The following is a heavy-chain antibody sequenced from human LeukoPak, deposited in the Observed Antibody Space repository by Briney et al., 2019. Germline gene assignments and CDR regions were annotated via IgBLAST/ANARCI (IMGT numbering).Heavy chain of an antibody. J-gene: IGHJ3*02. CDR1: GYSISSGYY. D-gene: IGHD3-9*01. CDR3: ARDPGTGYFHQTSTYNPGAFDI. CDR2: IYHSGST. Sequence: SETLSLTCTVSGYSISSGYYWGWIRQPPGKGLEWIGSIYHSGSTYYNPSLKSRVTISVDTSKNQFSLKLSSVTAADTAVYYCARDPGTGYFHQTSTYNPGAFDIWGQGTTVIVSS. V-gene: IGHV4-38-2*02.